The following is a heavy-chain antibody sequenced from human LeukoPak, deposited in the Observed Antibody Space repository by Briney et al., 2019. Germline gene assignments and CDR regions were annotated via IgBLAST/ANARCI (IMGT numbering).Heavy chain of an antibody. CDR3: ASAYSYGWFDY. D-gene: IGHD5-18*01. CDR2: IWYDGSNK. CDR1: GLSLTTHG. J-gene: IGHJ5*01. V-gene: IGHV3-33*01. Sequence: GGSLRLSCSASGLSLTTHGMHWVRQAPGKGLEWVAVIWYDGSNKYYADSVKGRFTISRDNSKNTLYLQMNSLRAEETAVYYCASAYSYGWFDYWGQGTLVTVSS.